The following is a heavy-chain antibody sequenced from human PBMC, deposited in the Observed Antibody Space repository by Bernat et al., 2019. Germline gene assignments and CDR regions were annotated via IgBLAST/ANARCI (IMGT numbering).Heavy chain of an antibody. D-gene: IGHD2-21*01. CDR1: GYTFTYYY. CDR3: AVVYFYGGGASAPTNH. J-gene: IGHJ5*02. V-gene: IGHV1-2*02. CDR2: INPDTGDT. Sequence: QVQLVQSGAEVKKPGASVTVSCKASGYTFTYYYIYWVRQAPGQGLECMGWINPDTGDTNYAQKFQGRVTMTRNTSISTVYMELSRLTADDAAVYYCAVVYFYGGGASAPTNHWGQGTVVTVSS.